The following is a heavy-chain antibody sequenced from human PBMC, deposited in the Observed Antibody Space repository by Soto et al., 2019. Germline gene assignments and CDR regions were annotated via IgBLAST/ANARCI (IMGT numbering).Heavy chain of an antibody. Sequence: SETLSLTCAVYGGSFSGYYWSWIRQAPGKGLEWIGDIYYSGSTNYNPSLKSRVTISVDTSKNQFSLKLSSVTAADTAVYYCARIRLGLQYANWFDPWGQGTLVTVSS. CDR3: ARIRLGLQYANWFDP. V-gene: IGHV4-34*01. CDR2: IYYSGST. CDR1: GGSFSGYY. D-gene: IGHD4-4*01. J-gene: IGHJ5*02.